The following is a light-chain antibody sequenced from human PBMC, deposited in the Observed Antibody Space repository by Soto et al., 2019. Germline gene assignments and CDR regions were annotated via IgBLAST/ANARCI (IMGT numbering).Light chain of an antibody. CDR2: EGS. J-gene: IGLJ1*01. V-gene: IGLV2-23*01. Sequence: QSALTQPASVSVSLGRSITISCLGTSDNSWSYTLVSWYQHKPGKAPKIIIFEGSTRPSGVSNRCSGARSGNTASLTISRLQAQDEAAYYCCSFAGTGTQYVFGTGTKVTVL. CDR3: CSFAGTGTQYV. CDR1: SDNSWSYTL.